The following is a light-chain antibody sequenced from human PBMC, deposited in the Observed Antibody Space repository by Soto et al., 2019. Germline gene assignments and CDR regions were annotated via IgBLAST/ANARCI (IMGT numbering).Light chain of an antibody. J-gene: IGLJ2*01. Sequence: QSALTQPASVSGSPGQSITISCTGTSSDVGGYNYVSWYQHHPGKAPKLMIYEVSNRPSGVSNRFSGSKSGNTASLTISGLQPEDEADYHCSSYTSSSTPVVFGGGTKLTVL. V-gene: IGLV2-14*01. CDR3: SSYTSSSTPVV. CDR2: EVS. CDR1: SSDVGGYNY.